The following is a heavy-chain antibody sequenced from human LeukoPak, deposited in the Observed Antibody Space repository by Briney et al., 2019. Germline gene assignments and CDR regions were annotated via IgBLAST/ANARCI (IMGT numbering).Heavy chain of an antibody. Sequence: ASVKVSCKASGYTFTSYGISWVRQAPGQGLEWMGWISAYNGNTNYAQKLQGRVTMTTDTSTSTAYMELRGLRSDDTAVYYCASWGYCSGGSCNWADYWGQGTLVTVSS. CDR2: ISAYNGNT. D-gene: IGHD2-15*01. CDR1: GYTFTSYG. J-gene: IGHJ4*02. V-gene: IGHV1-18*01. CDR3: ASWGYCSGGSCNWADY.